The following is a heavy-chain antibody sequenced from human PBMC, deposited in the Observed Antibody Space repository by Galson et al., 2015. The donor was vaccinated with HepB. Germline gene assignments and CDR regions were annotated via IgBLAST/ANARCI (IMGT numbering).Heavy chain of an antibody. J-gene: IGHJ6*03. CDR3: ARVSNYDSSGYYSPHYYMDV. V-gene: IGHV4-31*03. CDR2: IYYSGST. CDR1: GGSISSGGYY. D-gene: IGHD3-22*01. Sequence: TLSLTCTVSGGSISSGGYYWSWIRQHPGKGLEWIGYIYYSGSTYYNPSLKSRVTISVDTSKNQFSLKLSSVTAADTAVYYCARVSNYDSSGYYSPHYYMDVWGKGTTVTVSS.